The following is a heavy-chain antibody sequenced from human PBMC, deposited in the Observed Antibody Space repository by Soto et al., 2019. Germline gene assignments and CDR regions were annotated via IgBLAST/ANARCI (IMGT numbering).Heavy chain of an antibody. J-gene: IGHJ5*02. V-gene: IGHV1-69*02. CDR1: GGTFSSYT. Sequence: SVKVSCKASGGTFSSYTISWVRQAPGQGLEWMGRIIPILGIANYAQKFQGRVTITADKSTSTAYMELSSLRSEDTAVYYCARVVVAATGWFDPWGQGTLVTVSS. D-gene: IGHD2-15*01. CDR2: IIPILGIA. CDR3: ARVVVAATGWFDP.